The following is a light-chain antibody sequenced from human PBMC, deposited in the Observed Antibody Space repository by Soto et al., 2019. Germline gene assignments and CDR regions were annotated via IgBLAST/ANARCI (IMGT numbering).Light chain of an antibody. Sequence: QSVLTQPPSVSGAPGQRVTISCTGSSSNIGAGYDVHWYQQFPGRAPKLLIYVNNNRPSGVPDRFSAYQAGTSASLAITGLQAEDEADYYCHSYDSSLSGYVIFGGGTQLTVL. V-gene: IGLV1-40*01. J-gene: IGLJ2*01. CDR1: SSNIGAGYD. CDR3: HSYDSSLSGYVI. CDR2: VNN.